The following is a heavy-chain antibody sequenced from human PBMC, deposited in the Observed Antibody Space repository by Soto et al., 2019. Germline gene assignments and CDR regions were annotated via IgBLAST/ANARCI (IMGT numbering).Heavy chain of an antibody. J-gene: IGHJ5*01. Sequence: GGSLRLSCAASGFTFSTYGMHWVRQAPGKGLEWAAVIWYDGRNKYYADSVKGRFTISRDNSKNTLYLQMNSLRAEDTAVYYCARSWFGHQVHWFDSWGQGTLVTVSS. CDR2: IWYDGRNK. CDR1: GFTFSTYG. CDR3: ARSWFGHQVHWFDS. V-gene: IGHV3-33*03. D-gene: IGHD3-16*01.